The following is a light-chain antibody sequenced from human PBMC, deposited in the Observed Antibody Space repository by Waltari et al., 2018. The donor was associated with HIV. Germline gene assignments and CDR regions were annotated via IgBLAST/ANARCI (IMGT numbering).Light chain of an antibody. CDR2: DVS. Sequence: QSVLTQPRSVSGSPGQSLTISCTGASTDVGAYNSVSWYQQHPGKAPKVIIFDVSQRPSGVPDRFSGSKSVNTASLTVSGLRAEDEANYYCCSYAGSYTLVFGGGTKLTVL. CDR1: STDVGAYNS. V-gene: IGLV2-11*01. CDR3: CSYAGSYTLV. J-gene: IGLJ2*01.